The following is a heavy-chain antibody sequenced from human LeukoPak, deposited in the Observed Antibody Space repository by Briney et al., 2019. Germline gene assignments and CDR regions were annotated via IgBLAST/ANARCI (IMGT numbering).Heavy chain of an antibody. J-gene: IGHJ4*02. V-gene: IGHV4-59*01. Sequence: SETLSLTCSVSGGSISGYYWSWIRQSPGKGLEWIAYIFYSGSTNYNPSLKSRVTISVDTPKNQFSLKLTSVTPADTAVYYCARDRLGDSSLDYWGQGTLVTVSS. CDR2: IFYSGST. CDR3: ARDRLGDSSLDY. CDR1: GGSISGYY. D-gene: IGHD6-13*01.